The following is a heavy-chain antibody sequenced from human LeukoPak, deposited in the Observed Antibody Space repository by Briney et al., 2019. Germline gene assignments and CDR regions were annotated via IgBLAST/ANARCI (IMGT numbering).Heavy chain of an antibody. CDR1: GFTIGAYA. Sequence: GGALRLSCAASGFTIGAYAMYWVRQGPGGGLEWVSVIKADGSGTFYADSVRGRFTTSRDNSKNSLYLQMNSLTSEDTALYYCATWAFYHSLDVWGQGTTVIVSS. J-gene: IGHJ6*02. CDR2: IKADGSGT. D-gene: IGHD2/OR15-2a*01. V-gene: IGHV3-43*02. CDR3: ATWAFYHSLDV.